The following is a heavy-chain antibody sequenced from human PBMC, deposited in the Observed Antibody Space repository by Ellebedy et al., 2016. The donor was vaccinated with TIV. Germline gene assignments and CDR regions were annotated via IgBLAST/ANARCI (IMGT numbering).Heavy chain of an antibody. CDR3: ARLGAYRHFDC. V-gene: IGHV3-7*01. CDR2: IKQDVSEK. Sequence: PGGSLRLSCAASGFTFSRNWMSWVRQAPGRGLEWVANIKQDVSEKYYVDSVKGRFTISIDNAKNSLFLEMNSLRAEDTAVYYCARLGAYRHFDCWGQGILVTVAS. D-gene: IGHD1-14*01. J-gene: IGHJ4*02. CDR1: GFTFSRNW.